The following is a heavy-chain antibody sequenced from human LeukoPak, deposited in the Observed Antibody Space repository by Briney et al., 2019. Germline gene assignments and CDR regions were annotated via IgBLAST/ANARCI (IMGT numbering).Heavy chain of an antibody. CDR1: GYSFTSYW. Sequence: GESLKISCKGSGYSFTSYWIGWVRQMPGKGLEWMGIIYPGDSDTRYSPSFQGQVTISADKSISTAYLQWSSLKASDTAMYYCARHSGGYSSSSVFDYYYYMDVWGKGTTVTVSS. J-gene: IGHJ6*03. D-gene: IGHD6-6*01. V-gene: IGHV5-51*01. CDR2: IYPGDSDT. CDR3: ARHSGGYSSSSVFDYYYYMDV.